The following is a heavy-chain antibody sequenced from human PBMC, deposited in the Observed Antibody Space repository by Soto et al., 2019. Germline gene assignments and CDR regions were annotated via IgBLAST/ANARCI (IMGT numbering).Heavy chain of an antibody. CDR2: IWYDGSNK. Sequence: QVPLVESGGGVVQPGRSLRLSCAASGFNLSSYDMHWVRQTPGKGLEWVAVIWYDGSNKYYADSVKGRFTISRDNSMNTQYLQMNSLRAEDTAVYYCARDSSTAFDIWGQGTMVTVSS. CDR1: GFNLSSYD. V-gene: IGHV3-33*01. D-gene: IGHD3-10*01. CDR3: ARDSSTAFDI. J-gene: IGHJ3*02.